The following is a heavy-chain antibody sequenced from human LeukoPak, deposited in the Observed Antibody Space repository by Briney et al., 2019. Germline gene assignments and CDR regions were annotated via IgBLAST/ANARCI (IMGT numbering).Heavy chain of an antibody. Sequence: PSETLSLTCAVSGGSISSSNWWSWVRQPPGKGLEWIGEIYHSGSTNYNPSLKSRVTISVDTSKNQFSLRLSSVTAADTAVYYCARGTVTTAYYYYYYMDVWGKGTTVTISS. CDR1: GGSISSSNW. CDR2: IYHSGST. D-gene: IGHD4-17*01. V-gene: IGHV4-4*02. CDR3: ARGTVTTAYYYYYYMDV. J-gene: IGHJ6*03.